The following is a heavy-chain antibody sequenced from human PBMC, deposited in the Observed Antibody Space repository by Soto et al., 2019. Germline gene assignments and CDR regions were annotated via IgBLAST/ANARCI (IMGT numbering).Heavy chain of an antibody. CDR3: ARETGTYFGWPRNGDY. Sequence: GASVKVSCKASGYTFTSYGISWVRQAPGQGLEWMGWISAYNGNTNYAQKLQGRVTMTTDTSTSTAYMELRSLRSDDTAVYYCARETGTYFGWPRNGDYWGQGTLVTVSS. J-gene: IGHJ4*02. D-gene: IGHD3-9*01. CDR1: GYTFTSYG. V-gene: IGHV1-18*01. CDR2: ISAYNGNT.